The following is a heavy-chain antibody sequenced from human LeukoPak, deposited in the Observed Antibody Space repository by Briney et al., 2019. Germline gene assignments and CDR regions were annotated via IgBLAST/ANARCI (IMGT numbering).Heavy chain of an antibody. CDR1: GGSFSGYY. CDR3: ARGRLWHYLIAARRGRWYFDY. Sequence: SETLSLTCAVYGGSFSGYYWSWIRQPPGKGGEWIGEINHSGSTNYNASLKSRVHIPVDTSKNQISLKLKSVAAADTELYYCARGRLWHYLIAARRGRWYFDYWGQGTLVTVSS. V-gene: IGHV4-34*01. J-gene: IGHJ4*02. D-gene: IGHD6-6*01. CDR2: INHSGST.